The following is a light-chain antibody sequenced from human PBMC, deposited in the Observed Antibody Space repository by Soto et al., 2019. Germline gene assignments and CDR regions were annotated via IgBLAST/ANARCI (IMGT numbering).Light chain of an antibody. CDR1: QSVSSSY. J-gene: IGKJ1*01. CDR2: DAS. V-gene: IGKV3-20*01. Sequence: ETVLTQSPGTLSLSPGERVTLSCRASQSVSSSYLAWYQQKPGQAPRLLLDDASSRATGIPDRFSGSGSGTSFTLTIRRLEPEDFAVYYCQQYVRSPPSWTFGQGTKVEIK. CDR3: QQYVRSPPSWT.